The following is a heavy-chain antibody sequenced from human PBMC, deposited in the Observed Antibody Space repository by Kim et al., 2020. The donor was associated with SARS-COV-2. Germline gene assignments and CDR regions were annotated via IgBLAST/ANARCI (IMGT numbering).Heavy chain of an antibody. CDR1: GGSISSYY. CDR2: IYTSGST. Sequence: SETLSLTCTVSGGSISSYYWSWIRQPAGKGLEWIGRIYTSGSTNYNPSLKSRVTMSVDTSKNQFSLKLSSVPAADTAVYYCASTGLFVAADAFDIWGQGTMVTVSS. J-gene: IGHJ3*02. D-gene: IGHD6-13*01. CDR3: ASTGLFVAADAFDI. V-gene: IGHV4-4*07.